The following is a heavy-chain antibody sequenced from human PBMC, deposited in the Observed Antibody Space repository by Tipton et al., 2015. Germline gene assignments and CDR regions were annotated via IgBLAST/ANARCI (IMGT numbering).Heavy chain of an antibody. D-gene: IGHD3-9*01. CDR3: ACQDYDSLTRDYQTVDY. J-gene: IGHJ4*02. CDR1: GGSVSSANYY. V-gene: IGHV4-61*01. CDR2: IYYSGST. Sequence: LRLSCTVSGGSVSSANYYWSWIRQPPGKGLDWIGYIYYSGSTNYNPSLKSRVTISVDTSKTQFSLKMSSVTASDTAVYYCACQDYDSLTRDYQTVDYWGQGTLVTVSS.